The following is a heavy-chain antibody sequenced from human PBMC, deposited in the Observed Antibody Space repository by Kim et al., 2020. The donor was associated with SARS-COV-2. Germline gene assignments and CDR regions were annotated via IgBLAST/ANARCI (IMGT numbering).Heavy chain of an antibody. CDR1: GFTFSSYA. D-gene: IGHD2-2*01. Sequence: GGSLRLSCAASGFTFSSYAMSWVRQAPGKGLEWVSAISGSGGSTYYADSVKGRFTISRDNSKNTLYLQMNSLRAEDTAVYYCAKPPKDIVVVPAEDLDYWGQGTLVTVSS. CDR2: ISGSGGST. CDR3: AKPPKDIVVVPAEDLDY. V-gene: IGHV3-23*01. J-gene: IGHJ4*02.